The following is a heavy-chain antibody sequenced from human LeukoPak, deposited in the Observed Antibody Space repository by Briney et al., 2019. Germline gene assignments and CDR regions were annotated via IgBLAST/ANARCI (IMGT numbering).Heavy chain of an antibody. V-gene: IGHV3-49*04. D-gene: IGHD1-26*01. Sequence: GGSLRLSCTTSGFTFGDSAMSWVRQAPGKGLEWLGSIRSAHYGGTTGYVASVRGRFTISRDDSKSIAYLQMNSLKTEDTAVYYCTREVDTRSPYWGQGTLVTVSS. J-gene: IGHJ4*02. CDR2: IRSAHYGGTT. CDR3: TREVDTRSPY. CDR1: GFTFGDSA.